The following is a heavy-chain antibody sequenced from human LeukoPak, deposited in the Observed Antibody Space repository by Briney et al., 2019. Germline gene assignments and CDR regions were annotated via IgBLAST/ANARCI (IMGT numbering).Heavy chain of an antibody. CDR1: GFTFSSYA. CDR2: MSGSGGST. D-gene: IGHD6-13*01. CDR3: AKEPGDSRWYEYYFDY. Sequence: GRSLRLSCAASGFTFSSYAMSWVRQAPGKGLEWVSGMSGSGGSTYYADSVKGQFTISRDNPKNTLYLQMNSLRAEDTAVYYCAKEPGDSRWYEYYFDYWGQGTLVTVSS. V-gene: IGHV3-23*01. J-gene: IGHJ4*02.